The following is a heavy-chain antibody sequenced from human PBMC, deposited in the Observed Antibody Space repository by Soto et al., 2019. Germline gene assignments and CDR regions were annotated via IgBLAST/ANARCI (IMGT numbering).Heavy chain of an antibody. CDR3: ARVEIGSYDS. D-gene: IGHD1-26*01. CDR1: GFIFNSRS. V-gene: IGHV3-7*01. CDR2: INQDGSDK. Sequence: EVQLVESGGGLVQPGGSLRLSCAASGFIFNSRSMSWVRQAPGKGLEWVANINQDGSDKRCVDSVKGRFTISRDNARNSLYLQMNSLRVEDTAVYYGARVEIGSYDSWGQGALVTVSS. J-gene: IGHJ5*01.